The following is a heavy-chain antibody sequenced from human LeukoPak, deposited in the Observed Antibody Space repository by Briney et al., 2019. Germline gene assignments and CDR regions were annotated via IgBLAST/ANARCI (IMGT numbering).Heavy chain of an antibody. J-gene: IGHJ6*02. CDR1: GFTFSNYG. V-gene: IGHV3-30*03. Sequence: GGSLRLSCEVSGFTFSNYGMHWVRQAPGKGLEWVAVISHTGTSEFFADSVKGRFTISRDSAKNTVYLQMNSLRAEDTAVYYCVRESALAPVLGTRYSYYGMDVWGQGTTVTVSS. CDR2: ISHTGTSE. D-gene: IGHD4-23*01. CDR3: VRESALAPVLGTRYSYYGMDV.